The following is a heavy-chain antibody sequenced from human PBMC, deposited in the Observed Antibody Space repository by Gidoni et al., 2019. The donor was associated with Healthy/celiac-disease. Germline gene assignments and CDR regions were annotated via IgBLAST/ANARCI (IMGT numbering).Heavy chain of an antibody. CDR3: AKEEGTVALYYFDY. Sequence: QVQLVESGGGVVQPGRSLRLSCAASGFTFSSYGMHWVRQAPGKGLEWVAVISYDGSNKYYADSVKGRFTISRDNSKNTLYLQMNSLRAEDTAVYYCAKEEGTVALYYFDYWGQGTLVTVSS. V-gene: IGHV3-30*18. J-gene: IGHJ4*02. D-gene: IGHD4-17*01. CDR2: ISYDGSNK. CDR1: GFTFSSYG.